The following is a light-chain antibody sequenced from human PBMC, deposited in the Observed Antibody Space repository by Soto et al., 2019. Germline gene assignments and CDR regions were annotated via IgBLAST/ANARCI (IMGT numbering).Light chain of an antibody. CDR3: QSYDSSLSGYV. J-gene: IGLJ1*01. Sequence: QSALTQPPSVSGALGQRVTISCTGITSNIGAGYDVHWYQLLPGRAPKLLIYGNTNRPSGVPDRFSGSKSATSASLAITGLQAEDEADYYCQSYDSSLSGYVFGTGTKVTVL. V-gene: IGLV1-40*01. CDR2: GNT. CDR1: TSNIGAGYD.